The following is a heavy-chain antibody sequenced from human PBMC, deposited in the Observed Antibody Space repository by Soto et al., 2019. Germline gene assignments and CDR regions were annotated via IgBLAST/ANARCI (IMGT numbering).Heavy chain of an antibody. D-gene: IGHD3-10*01. CDR3: ARERRVTDYYGSGSYYSFNWFDP. J-gene: IGHJ5*02. Sequence: PGGSLRLSCAASGFTVSSNYMSWVRQAPGKGLEWVSVIYSGGSTYYADSVKGRFTISRHNSKNTLYLQMNSLRAEDTAVYYCARERRVTDYYGSGSYYSFNWFDPWGQGTLVTVSS. V-gene: IGHV3-53*04. CDR2: IYSGGST. CDR1: GFTVSSNY.